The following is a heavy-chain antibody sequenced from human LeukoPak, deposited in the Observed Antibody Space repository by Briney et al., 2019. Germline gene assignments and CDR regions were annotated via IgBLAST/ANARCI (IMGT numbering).Heavy chain of an antibody. J-gene: IGHJ4*02. Sequence: GGSLRLSCAASGFTFSSYSMNWVRQAPGKGLEWVSSISSSSSYIYYADPVKGRFTISRDSAKNSLYLQMNSLRAEDTAVYYCAVTTRFYDSRGYLTYFDYWGQGTLVTVSS. CDR1: GFTFSSYS. CDR3: AVTTRFYDSRGYLTYFDY. D-gene: IGHD3-22*01. V-gene: IGHV3-21*01. CDR2: ISSSSSYI.